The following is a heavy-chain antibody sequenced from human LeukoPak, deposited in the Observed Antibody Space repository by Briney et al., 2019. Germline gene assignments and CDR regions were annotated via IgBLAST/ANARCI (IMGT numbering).Heavy chain of an antibody. CDR2: ISAYNGNT. CDR3: ARDGGYSGYDYLALDY. CDR1: GYTFTSYG. D-gene: IGHD5-12*01. V-gene: IGHV1-18*01. Sequence: GASVKVSCKASGYTFTSYGISWVRQAPGQGPEWMGWISAYNGNTNYAQKLQGRVTMTTDTFTSTAYMELRSLRSDDTAVYYCARDGGYSGYDYLALDYWGQGTLVTVSS. J-gene: IGHJ4*02.